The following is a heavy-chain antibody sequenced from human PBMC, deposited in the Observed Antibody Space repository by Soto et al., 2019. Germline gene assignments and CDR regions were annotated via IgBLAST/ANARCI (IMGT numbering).Heavy chain of an antibody. V-gene: IGHV6-1*01. D-gene: IGHD6-19*01. CDR1: GDSVSSNTAA. J-gene: IGHJ4*02. CDR3: ARGVAGSGFDL. Sequence: SQTLSLTCAISGDSVSSNTAAWNWIRSSPSRGLEWLGRTYYRSKWRHDYAVSVKSRITVNPDTSKKHFSLQLNSVTPDDTAVYYCARGVAGSGFDLWGQGTLVTVSS. CDR2: TYYRSKWRH.